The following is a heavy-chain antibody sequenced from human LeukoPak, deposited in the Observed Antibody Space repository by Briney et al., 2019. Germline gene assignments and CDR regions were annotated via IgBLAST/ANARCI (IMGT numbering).Heavy chain of an antibody. CDR1: GFTFSSYW. V-gene: IGHV3-7*03. J-gene: IGHJ4*02. D-gene: IGHD3-10*02. CDR2: IKQDGSEK. CDR3: ARDVFLFRVPPEPLDY. Sequence: GGSLRLSCAASGFTFSSYWISWVRQAPGKGLEWVANIKQDGSEKYYVDSVKGRFTISRDNAKNSLYLQMNSLRAEDTAVYYCARDVFLFRVPPEPLDYWGQGTLVTVSS.